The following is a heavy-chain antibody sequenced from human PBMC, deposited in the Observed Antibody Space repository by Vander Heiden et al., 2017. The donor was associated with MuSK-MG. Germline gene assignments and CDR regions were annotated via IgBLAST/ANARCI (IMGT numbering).Heavy chain of an antibody. Sequence: EVQLVESGGGLVQPGGSLRLSCAASGFTVSRNYMSWVRQAPGKGLEWVSGIYSGGSTYYADSVKGRFTISRDNSKNTLYLQMNSLRAEDTAVYYCARESYSSGLDYWGQGTLVTVSS. J-gene: IGHJ4*02. CDR3: ARESYSSGLDY. CDR1: GFTVSRNY. D-gene: IGHD6-19*01. CDR2: IYSGGST. V-gene: IGHV3-66*02.